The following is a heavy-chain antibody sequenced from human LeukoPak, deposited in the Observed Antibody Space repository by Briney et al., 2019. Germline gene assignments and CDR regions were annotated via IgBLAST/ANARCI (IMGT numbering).Heavy chain of an antibody. Sequence: GGSLRLSCAASGFTFSDYSMSWVRQAPGKGLEWVANINQDGGDKYYVDSVKGRFTISRDNAKSSLYLQMNSLRAEDTAVYYCASGPPGITIFGVVIPVNWGQGTLVTVSS. J-gene: IGHJ4*02. D-gene: IGHD3-3*01. CDR1: GFTFSDYS. CDR3: ASGPPGITIFGVVIPVN. V-gene: IGHV3-7*01. CDR2: INQDGGDK.